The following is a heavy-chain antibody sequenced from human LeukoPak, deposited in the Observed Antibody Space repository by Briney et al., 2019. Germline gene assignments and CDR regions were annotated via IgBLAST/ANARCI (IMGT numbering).Heavy chain of an antibody. CDR2: VYYSGST. Sequence: SEILSLTCTVSGGSISSSYYYWGWIRQPPGRGLEWIGYVYYSGSTNYNPSFKSRITISVDTSRNQFSLQLSSVTAADTAVYYCARIHRYCSGGACYVLDNWGQGTLVAVSS. CDR1: GGSISSSYYY. D-gene: IGHD2-15*01. V-gene: IGHV4-61*05. J-gene: IGHJ4*02. CDR3: ARIHRYCSGGACYVLDN.